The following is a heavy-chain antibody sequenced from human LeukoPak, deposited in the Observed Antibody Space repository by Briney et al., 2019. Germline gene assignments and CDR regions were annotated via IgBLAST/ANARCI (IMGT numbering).Heavy chain of an antibody. CDR3: ARAVDSSGFSCFQH. D-gene: IGHD3-22*01. Sequence: SETLSLTCAVYGGSFSGYYWSWIRQPPGKGLEWIGEINHSGSTNYNPSLKSRVTISVDTSKNQFSLKLSPVTAADTAVYYCARAVDSSGFSCFQHWGQGTLVTVSS. CDR1: GGSFSGYY. CDR2: INHSGST. J-gene: IGHJ1*01. V-gene: IGHV4-34*01.